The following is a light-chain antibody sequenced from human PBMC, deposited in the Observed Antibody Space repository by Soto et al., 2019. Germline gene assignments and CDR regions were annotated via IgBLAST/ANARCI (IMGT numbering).Light chain of an antibody. Sequence: EIVLTQSPGTLSLSPGERATLSCRASQTVTSSYLAWYQQKPGQAPRLLIYGASSRAAGIPDRFSGSGSGTDFTLTISRMEHEDFAVYHCQQYGRTPLTFGGGTKVEIK. CDR1: QTVTSSY. CDR2: GAS. CDR3: QQYGRTPLT. V-gene: IGKV3-20*01. J-gene: IGKJ4*01.